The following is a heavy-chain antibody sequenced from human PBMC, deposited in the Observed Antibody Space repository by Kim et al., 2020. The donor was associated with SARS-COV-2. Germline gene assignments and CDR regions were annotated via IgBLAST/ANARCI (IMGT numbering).Heavy chain of an antibody. CDR3: ARDRITGTYGDYGYGMDV. J-gene: IGHJ6*02. CDR1: GFTFSSYA. CDR2: ISYDGSNK. Sequence: GGSLRLSCAASGFTFSSYAMHWVRQAPGKGLEWVAVISYDGSNKYYADSVKGRFTISRDNSKNTLYLQMNSLRAEDTAVYYCARDRITGTYGDYGYGMDVWGQGTTVTVSS. V-gene: IGHV3-30*04. D-gene: IGHD4-17*01.